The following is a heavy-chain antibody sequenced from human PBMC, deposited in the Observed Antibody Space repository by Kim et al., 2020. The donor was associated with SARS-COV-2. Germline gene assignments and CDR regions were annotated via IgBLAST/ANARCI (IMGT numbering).Heavy chain of an antibody. Sequence: SETLSLTCTASGGSISSGGYYWSWIRQHPGKGLEWIGYIYYSGSTYYNPSLKSRVTISVDTSKNQFSLKLSSVTAADTAVYYCARVGSGKWFGELLHIDYWGQGTLVTVSS. J-gene: IGHJ4*02. CDR1: GGSISSGGYY. D-gene: IGHD3-10*01. CDR2: IYYSGST. V-gene: IGHV4-31*03. CDR3: ARVGSGKWFGELLHIDY.